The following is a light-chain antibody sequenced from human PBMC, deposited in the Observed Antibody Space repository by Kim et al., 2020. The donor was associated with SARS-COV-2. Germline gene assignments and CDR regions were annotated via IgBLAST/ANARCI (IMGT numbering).Light chain of an antibody. CDR2: LNSDGSH. Sequence: SVKLTCTLSSGHSNYAIAWHQQQPEKGPRYLMKLNSDGSHSKGDGIPDRFSGSSSGAERYLTISSLQSEDEADYYCQTWGTGIVVFGGGTQLTVL. J-gene: IGLJ2*01. V-gene: IGLV4-69*01. CDR3: QTWGTGIVV. CDR1: SGHSNYA.